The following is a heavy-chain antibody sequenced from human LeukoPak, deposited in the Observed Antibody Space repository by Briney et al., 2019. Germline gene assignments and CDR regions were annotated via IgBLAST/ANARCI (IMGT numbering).Heavy chain of an antibody. CDR2: MNPNSGNT. V-gene: IGHV1-8*01. CDR3: ARIEVGFCSSTSCLPPHFDY. D-gene: IGHD2-2*01. Sequence: ASVKVSCKASGYTFTSYDINWVRQATGQGLEWMGWMNPNSGNTGYAQKFQGRVTMTRNTSISTAYMELSSLRSEDTAVYYCARIEVGFCSSTSCLPPHFDYWGQGTLVTVSS. J-gene: IGHJ4*02. CDR1: GYTFTSYD.